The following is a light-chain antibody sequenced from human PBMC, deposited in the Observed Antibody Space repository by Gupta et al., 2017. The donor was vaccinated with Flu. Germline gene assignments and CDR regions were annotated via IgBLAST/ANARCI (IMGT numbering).Light chain of an antibody. V-gene: IGKV1-5*03. CDR1: QSISHW. CDR2: KAS. J-gene: IGKJ1*01. Sequence: DIQLTPSPSTLSASVGDRVTITCRASQSISHWLAWYQQKPGKAPNLLIYKASYLQSGVPARFSGSGSGTEFTLTISSLQADDVATYYCQQYNSNPVTFGQGTKVEIK. CDR3: QQYNSNPVT.